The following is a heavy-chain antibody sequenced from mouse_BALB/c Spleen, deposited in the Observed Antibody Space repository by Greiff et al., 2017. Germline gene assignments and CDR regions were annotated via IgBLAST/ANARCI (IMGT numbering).Heavy chain of an antibody. D-gene: IGHD2-4*01. Sequence: EVKLVESGGGLVQPGGSRKLSCAASGFTFSSYAMSWVRQTPEKRLEWVASISSGGSTYYPDSVKGRFTISRDNARNILYLQMSSLRSEDTAMYYCARGYDYDGYFDYWGQGTTLTVSS. CDR2: ISSGGST. J-gene: IGHJ2*01. V-gene: IGHV5-6-5*01. CDR3: ARGYDYDGYFDY. CDR1: GFTFSSYA.